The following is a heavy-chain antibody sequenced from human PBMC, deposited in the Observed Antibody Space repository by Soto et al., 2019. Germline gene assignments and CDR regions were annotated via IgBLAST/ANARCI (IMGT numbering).Heavy chain of an antibody. D-gene: IGHD3-10*01. CDR1: GYTFTSYD. CDR3: ARGRSGVTTDYYYMDV. CDR2: MNPNSGNT. J-gene: IGHJ6*03. Sequence: ASVKVSCKASGYTFTSYDINWVRQATGQGLEWMGWMNPNSGNTGYAQKFQGRVTMTRNTSISTAYMELSSLRSEDTAVYYCARGRSGVTTDYYYMDVWGEGTTVTVSS. V-gene: IGHV1-8*01.